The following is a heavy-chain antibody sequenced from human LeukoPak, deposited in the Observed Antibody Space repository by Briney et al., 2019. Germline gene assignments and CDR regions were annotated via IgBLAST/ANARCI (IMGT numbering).Heavy chain of an antibody. J-gene: IGHJ4*02. D-gene: IGHD3-9*01. CDR1: GGSISSYY. CDR3: ARSAPPEEVLRYFDWLSPNREPFDY. V-gene: IGHV4-59*01. Sequence: PSETLSLTCTVSGGSISSYYWSWIRQPPGKGLEWIGYIYYSGSTNYNPSLKSRVTISVDTSKNQFSLKLSSVTAADTAVYYCARSAPPEEVLRYFDWLSPNREPFDYWGQGTLVTVSS. CDR2: IYYSGST.